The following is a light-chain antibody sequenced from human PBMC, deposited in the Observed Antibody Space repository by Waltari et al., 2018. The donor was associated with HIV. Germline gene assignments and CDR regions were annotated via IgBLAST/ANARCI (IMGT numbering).Light chain of an antibody. V-gene: IGLV1-47*01. Sequence: QSVLTQPPSASGTPGQRVTISCSGGNSNIGRNYVYWYQQLPGMAPKLRIFRNDPRPSGVPDRFSGSKCGTSASLAIRWLRSEDEADYYGATWDDSVRGPVLFGGGTRVTVL. CDR3: ATWDDSVRGPVL. CDR2: RND. J-gene: IGLJ2*01. CDR1: NSNIGRNY.